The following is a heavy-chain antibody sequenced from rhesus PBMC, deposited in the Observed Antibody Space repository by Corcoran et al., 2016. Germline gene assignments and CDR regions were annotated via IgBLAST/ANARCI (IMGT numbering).Heavy chain of an antibody. J-gene: IGHJ3*01. CDR3: ARGSGIAAAADAFDF. CDR2: ISIGGGT. D-gene: IGHD6-31*01. V-gene: IGHV3-132*02. CDR1: EFTFSSYD. Sequence: VEQLVESGGALVQPGASLRLSCAASEFTFSSYDMHWVRQAPGKGLEWVSAISIGGGTYYPYSVKGRFTISRDNAKNSLYLQMNSLRAEDTAVYYCARGSGIAAAADAFDFWGQGLRVTVSS.